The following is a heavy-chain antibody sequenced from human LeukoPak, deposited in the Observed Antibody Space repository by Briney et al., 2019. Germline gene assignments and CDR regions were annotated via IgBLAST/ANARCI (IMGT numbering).Heavy chain of an antibody. CDR1: GYSFTSYW. CDR3: ARHSNYYYYDSSGYFDY. CDR2: IYPGDSDT. D-gene: IGHD3-22*01. V-gene: IGHV5-51*01. Sequence: GESLKISCKGSGYSFTSYWIGWVRQMPGKGLEWMGIIYPGDSDTRYSPSFQGQVTISADKSISAAYLQWSSLKASDTAMYYCARHSNYYYYDSSGYFDYWGQGTLVTVSS. J-gene: IGHJ4*02.